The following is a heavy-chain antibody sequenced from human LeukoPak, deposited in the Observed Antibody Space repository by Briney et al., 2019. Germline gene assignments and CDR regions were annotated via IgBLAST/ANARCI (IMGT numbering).Heavy chain of an antibody. Sequence: GGSLRLSCAASGIAFRSFTMNWVRQAPGKGLEWVSSITPTSTSIFHADSVRGRFTISRDNAKNSLYLQMNSLRAEDTAIYHCATVYYDSSAYGDLDSWGQGTLVTVSS. V-gene: IGHV3-21*01. D-gene: IGHD3-22*01. J-gene: IGHJ4*02. CDR1: GIAFRSFT. CDR2: ITPTSTSI. CDR3: ATVYYDSSAYGDLDS.